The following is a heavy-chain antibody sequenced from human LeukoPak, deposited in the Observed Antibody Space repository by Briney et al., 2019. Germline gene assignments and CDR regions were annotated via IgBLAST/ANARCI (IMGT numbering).Heavy chain of an antibody. CDR1: GFTFSSYG. Sequence: GGSLKISCAASGFTFSSYGMHWVRQAPGKGLEWVAIIWYDGSNKYYADSVKGRFTISRDNSKNTLYLQMNSLRAEDTAVYYCARGVMYYDSSGYLFDYWGQGILVTVSS. CDR2: IWYDGSNK. CDR3: ARGVMYYDSSGYLFDY. V-gene: IGHV3-33*01. J-gene: IGHJ4*02. D-gene: IGHD3-22*01.